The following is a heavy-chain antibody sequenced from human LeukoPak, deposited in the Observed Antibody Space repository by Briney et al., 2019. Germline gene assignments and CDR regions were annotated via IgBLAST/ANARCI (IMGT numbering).Heavy chain of an antibody. CDR3: ARDRQSGAYYYYGMDV. V-gene: IGHV1-2*02. CDR1: GYAFTVYY. J-gene: IGHJ6*02. Sequence: ASVRVSCKTSGYAFTVYYMHWVRQAPGQGLEWVGWINPNSGGTNYAQKFQGRVTMTRDTSTSTVYMELSSLRSEDTAVYYCARDRQSGAYYYYGMDVWGQGTTVTVSS. CDR2: INPNSGGT. D-gene: IGHD1-26*01.